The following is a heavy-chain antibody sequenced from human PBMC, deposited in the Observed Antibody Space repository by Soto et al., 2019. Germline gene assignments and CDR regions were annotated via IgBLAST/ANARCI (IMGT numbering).Heavy chain of an antibody. Sequence: PGGSLRLSCAASGFSFSSYWMSWVRQTPGNGLEWVANIKQYGSEKYYVDSVKGRYTISRDNAKNSLSLQMNSLRAEDTAVYYCGRDRVGSLAHWGQGTLVTVSS. V-gene: IGHV3-7*01. CDR1: GFSFSSYW. J-gene: IGHJ4*02. D-gene: IGHD2-2*01. CDR2: IKQYGSEK. CDR3: GRDRVGSLAH.